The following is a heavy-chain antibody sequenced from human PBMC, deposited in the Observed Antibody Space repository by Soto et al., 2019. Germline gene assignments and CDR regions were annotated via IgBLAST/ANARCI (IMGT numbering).Heavy chain of an antibody. CDR2: IWYDGSNK. V-gene: IGHV3-33*01. CDR1: GFTFSSYG. Sequence: QVQLVESGGGVVQPGRSLRLSCAASGFTFSSYGMHWVRQAPGKGLEWVAVIWYDGSNKYYADSVKGRFTISRDNSKNTLYLKMNSLSAEDTAVYYCARDIPHSSSSMDYWGQGTLVTVSS. D-gene: IGHD6-6*01. CDR3: ARDIPHSSSSMDY. J-gene: IGHJ4*02.